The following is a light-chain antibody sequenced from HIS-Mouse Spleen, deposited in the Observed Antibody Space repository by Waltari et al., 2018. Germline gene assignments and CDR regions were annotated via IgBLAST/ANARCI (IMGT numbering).Light chain of an antibody. CDR1: VLAKKY. V-gene: IGLV3-27*01. J-gene: IGLJ3*02. CDR2: KDR. Sequence: SYELTQPSSVSVSPGQTARITCSGDVLAKKYARWFQQKPGQAPVLGIYKDRERPSGSPGRVSGSSSGTTVTLTISGAQVEDEADYYCYSAADNNLGVFGGGTKLTVL. CDR3: YSAADNNLGV.